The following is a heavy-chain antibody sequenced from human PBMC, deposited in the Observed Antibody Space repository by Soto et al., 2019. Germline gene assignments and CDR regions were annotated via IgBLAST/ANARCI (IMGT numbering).Heavy chain of an antibody. D-gene: IGHD3-3*01. CDR1: GYTFTSYD. CDR2: MNPNNGNT. J-gene: IGHJ3*02. V-gene: IGHV1-8*01. Sequence: ASVKVSCKASGYTFTSYDINWVRQATGQGLEWMGWMNPNNGNTGYAQKFQGRVTMTRNTSISTAYMELSSLRSEDTAVYYCARQADFLGAFDIWGQGTMVTVSS. CDR3: ARQADFLGAFDI.